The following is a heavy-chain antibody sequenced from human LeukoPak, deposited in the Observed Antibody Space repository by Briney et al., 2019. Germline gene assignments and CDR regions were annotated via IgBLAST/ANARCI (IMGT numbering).Heavy chain of an antibody. D-gene: IGHD4-17*01. J-gene: IGHJ4*02. Sequence: ASETLSLTCTVSGGSISSGGYYWSWIRQHPGKGLEWIGYIYYSGSTYYNPSLKSRVTISVDTSKNQFSLKLSSVTAADTAVYYCARDVDYGAPRIDYWGQGTLVTVSS. V-gene: IGHV4-31*03. CDR3: ARDVDYGAPRIDY. CDR1: GGSISSGGYY. CDR2: IYYSGST.